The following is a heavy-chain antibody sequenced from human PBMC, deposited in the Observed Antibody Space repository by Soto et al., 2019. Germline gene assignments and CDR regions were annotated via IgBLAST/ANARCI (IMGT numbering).Heavy chain of an antibody. CDR3: AKGGSSSGSAVFDI. J-gene: IGHJ3*02. D-gene: IGHD3-22*01. CDR1: GFTFSSYA. Sequence: GGSLRLSCAASGFTFSSYAMSWVRQAPGKGLEWVSAISETGSSTYYADSVKGRFTISRDNSKNTLYLQMNSLRAEDTAVYYCAKGGSSSGSAVFDIWGQGTMVTVSS. V-gene: IGHV3-23*01. CDR2: ISETGSST.